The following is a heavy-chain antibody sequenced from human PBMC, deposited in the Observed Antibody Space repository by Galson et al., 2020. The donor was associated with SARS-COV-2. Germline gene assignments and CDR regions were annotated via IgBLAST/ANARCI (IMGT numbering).Heavy chain of an antibody. V-gene: IGHV4-39*01. J-gene: IGHJ1*01. Sequence: SETMSLTCTVSGNSLSAGIFCWGWIRQNPGKGLEWVGSICFSGATYYNPSFKSRVTISMDTSKNQFSLKLSSVTAADSAMYYWARHEPDGLGNYDWRSEHGGQGTLVTVAS. D-gene: IGHD3-16*01. CDR2: ICFSGAT. CDR1: GNSLSAGIFC. CDR3: ARHEPDGLGNYDWRSEH.